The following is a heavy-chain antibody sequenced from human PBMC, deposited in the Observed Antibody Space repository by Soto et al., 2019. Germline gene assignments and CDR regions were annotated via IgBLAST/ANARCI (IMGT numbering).Heavy chain of an antibody. D-gene: IGHD3-3*01. CDR1: GGTFSGYT. J-gene: IGHJ6*04. CDR2: IIPILGIA. V-gene: IGHV1-69*02. CDR3: ARSFSPYDFWSGYYHSVDV. Sequence: SVKVSCKASGGTFSGYTISWVRQAPGQGLEWMGRIIPILGIANYAQKFQGRVTITADKSTSTAYMELSSLRSEDTAVYYCARSFSPYDFWSGYYHSVDVWGKGTTVTVSS.